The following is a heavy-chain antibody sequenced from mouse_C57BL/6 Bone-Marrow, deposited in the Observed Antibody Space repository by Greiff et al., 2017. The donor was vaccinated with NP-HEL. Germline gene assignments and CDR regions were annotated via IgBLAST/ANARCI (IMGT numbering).Heavy chain of an antibody. D-gene: IGHD1-1*01. Sequence: EVQLQESGAELVRPGASVKLSCTASGFNIKDDYMHWVKQRPEQGLEWIGWIDPENGDTEYASKFQGKATITADTSSNTAYLQLSSLTSEDTAVDYCTTSTVGSWYFDVWGRGTTVTVTS. V-gene: IGHV14-4*01. CDR3: TTSTVGSWYFDV. CDR2: IDPENGDT. CDR1: GFNIKDDY. J-gene: IGHJ1*03.